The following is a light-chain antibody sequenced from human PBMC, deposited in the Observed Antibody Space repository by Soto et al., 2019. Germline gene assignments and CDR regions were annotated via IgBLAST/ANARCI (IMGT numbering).Light chain of an antibody. CDR1: QSVSTS. CDR3: QQYDSWPPYT. J-gene: IGKJ2*01. Sequence: EIVLTQSPATLSLSPGERATLSCRASQSVSTSLAWFQQKTGEAPTLLLYGGSTRTTGGLARLCSSGSGTAVTLPISSLQSEDFAAYYCQQYDSWPPYTFGQGTKVEIK. CDR2: GGS. V-gene: IGKV3-15*01.